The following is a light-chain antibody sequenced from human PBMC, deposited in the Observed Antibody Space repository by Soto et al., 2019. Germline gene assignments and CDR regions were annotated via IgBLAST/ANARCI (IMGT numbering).Light chain of an antibody. Sequence: VLTQPPPASGTPEQRFAISCSGSSSNIGSNTVNWYQQLPGTAPKLLIYSNNQRPSGVPDRFSGSKSGTSASLAISGLQSEDEADYYCAAWDDSLNGYVFGTGTKVTVL. V-gene: IGLV1-44*01. CDR1: SSNIGSNT. CDR3: AAWDDSLNGYV. CDR2: SNN. J-gene: IGLJ1*01.